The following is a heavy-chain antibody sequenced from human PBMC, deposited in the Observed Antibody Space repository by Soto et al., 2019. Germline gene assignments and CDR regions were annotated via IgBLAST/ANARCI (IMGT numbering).Heavy chain of an antibody. V-gene: IGHV4-34*01. J-gene: IGHJ6*02. D-gene: IGHD6-6*01. CDR3: ARGGIAARFLRYYYYGMDV. Sequence: SETLSLTCAVYGGSFSGYYWSWIRQPPGKGLEWIGEVNHSGSTNYNPSLKSRVTISVDTSKNQFSLKLSSVTAADTAVYYCARGGIAARFLRYYYYGMDVWGQGTTVTVSS. CDR1: GGSFSGYY. CDR2: VNHSGST.